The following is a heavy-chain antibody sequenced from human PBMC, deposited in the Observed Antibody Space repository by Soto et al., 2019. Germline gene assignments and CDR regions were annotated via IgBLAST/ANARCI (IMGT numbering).Heavy chain of an antibody. CDR2: IYPGDSDT. CDR3: ARHSDYDFWSGYSPDPSNWFDP. Sequence: PGESLKISCKGSGYSFTSYWIGWVRQMPGKDLEWMRIIYPGDSDTRYSPSFQGPVTISADKSISTAYLQWSSLKASDTAMYYCARHSDYDFWSGYSPDPSNWFDPWGQGTLVTVSS. CDR1: GYSFTSYW. V-gene: IGHV5-51*01. D-gene: IGHD3-3*01. J-gene: IGHJ5*02.